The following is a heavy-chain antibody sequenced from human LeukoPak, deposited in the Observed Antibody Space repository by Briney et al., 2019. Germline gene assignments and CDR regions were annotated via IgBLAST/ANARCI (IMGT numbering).Heavy chain of an antibody. J-gene: IGHJ6*03. V-gene: IGHV4-34*01. CDR2: MNPSGST. CDR3: ARGRQDVNMIVVVMTAVSYYLDV. D-gene: IGHD3-22*01. Sequence: SETLSLTCAVYGGSFRGYYWTWIRQTPEKGLEWIGEMNPSGSTNYNPSLKRRVTISVYTSKNQYSLELSSVTAADTAVYYCARGRQDVNMIVVVMTAVSYYLDVWGKGTTVTVS. CDR1: GGSFRGYY.